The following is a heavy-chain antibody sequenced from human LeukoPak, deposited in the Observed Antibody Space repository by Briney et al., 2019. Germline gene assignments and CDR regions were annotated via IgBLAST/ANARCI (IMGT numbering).Heavy chain of an antibody. D-gene: IGHD3-3*01. CDR2: IYYSGST. V-gene: IGHV4-61*01. CDR3: ARDGALAYYDFWSGYSSGSHYYMDV. J-gene: IGHJ6*03. Sequence: SETLSLTCTVSGGSVSSGSYYWSWIRQPPGKGLEWIGYIYYSGSTNYNPSLKSRVTISVDTSKNQFSLKLSSVTAADTAVYYCARDGALAYYDFWSGYSSGSHYYMDVWGKGTTVTVPS. CDR1: GGSVSSGSYY.